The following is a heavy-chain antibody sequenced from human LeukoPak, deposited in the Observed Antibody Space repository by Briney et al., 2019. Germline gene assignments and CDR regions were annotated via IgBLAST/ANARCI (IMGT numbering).Heavy chain of an antibody. CDR2: IYHSGST. V-gene: IGHV4-30-2*01. CDR1: GGSISSGGYY. Sequence: SSETLSLTCTVSGGSISSGGYYWSWIRQPPGKGLEWIGYIYHSGSTYYNPSLKSRVTISVDRSKNQFSLKLSSVTAADTAVYYCARLGCSSTSCLAYPRYYYYYMDVWGKGTTVTVSS. D-gene: IGHD2-2*01. CDR3: ARLGCSSTSCLAYPRYYYYYMDV. J-gene: IGHJ6*03.